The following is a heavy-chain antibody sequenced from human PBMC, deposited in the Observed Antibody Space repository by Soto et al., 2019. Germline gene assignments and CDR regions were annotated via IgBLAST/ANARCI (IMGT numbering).Heavy chain of an antibody. CDR2: ISSSGSTI. J-gene: IGHJ3*02. V-gene: IGHV3-11*01. CDR3: ARDVIMITDNAFDI. Sequence: GGSLRLSCAASGFTFSDYYMSWIRQAPGKGLEWVSYISSSGSTIYYADSVKGRFTISRDNAKNSLYLQMNSLRAEDTAVYYCARDVIMITDNAFDIWGQGTMVTVSS. D-gene: IGHD3-16*01. CDR1: GFTFSDYY.